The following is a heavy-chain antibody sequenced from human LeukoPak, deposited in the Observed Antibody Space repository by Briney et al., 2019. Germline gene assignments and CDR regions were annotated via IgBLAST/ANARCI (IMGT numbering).Heavy chain of an antibody. CDR3: AGRFDY. V-gene: IGHV3-48*01. J-gene: IGHJ4*02. CDR2: ISSTSGTI. CDR1: GFTFNSYS. D-gene: IGHD2-15*01. Sequence: GGSLRLSCAASGFTFNSYSMNWVRQAPGKGLEWVSYISSTSGTIYYTESVKGRFTISRDNAKNSLYLQMNSLRAEDTAVYYCAGRFDYWGQGTLVTVSS.